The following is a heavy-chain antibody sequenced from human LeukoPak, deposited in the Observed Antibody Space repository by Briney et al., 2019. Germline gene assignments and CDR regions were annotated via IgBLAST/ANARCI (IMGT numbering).Heavy chain of an antibody. CDR2: INPSGGST. CDR3: ARALVDTDSYYYYMDV. D-gene: IGHD5-18*01. J-gene: IGHJ6*03. CDR1: GYTFTSYY. Sequence: GASVKVSCKASGYTFTSYYMHWVRQAPGQGLEWMGIINPSGGSTSYAQKFQGRVTMTRDMSTSTVYMELSSLRSEDTAVYYCARALVDTDSYYYYMDVWGKGTTVTVPS. V-gene: IGHV1-46*01.